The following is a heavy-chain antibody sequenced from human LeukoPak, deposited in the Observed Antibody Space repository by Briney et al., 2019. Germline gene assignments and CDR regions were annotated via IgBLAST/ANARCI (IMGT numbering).Heavy chain of an antibody. CDR3: AKDMKDVVVVAATKSSFDY. Sequence: PGGSLRLSCAASGFTFDDYAMHWVRHAPGKGLEWVSGISWNSGSIGYADSVKGRFTISRDNAKNSLYLQMNSLRAEDTALYYCAKDMKDVVVVAATKSSFDYWGQGTLVTVSS. D-gene: IGHD2-15*01. CDR2: ISWNSGSI. J-gene: IGHJ4*02. V-gene: IGHV3-9*01. CDR1: GFTFDDYA.